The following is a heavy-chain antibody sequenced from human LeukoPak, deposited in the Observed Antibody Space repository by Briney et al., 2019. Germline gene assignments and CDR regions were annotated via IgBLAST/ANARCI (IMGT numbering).Heavy chain of an antibody. D-gene: IGHD6-13*01. CDR2: MNPNSGNT. V-gene: IGHV1-8*01. CDR1: GYTFTSYD. CDR3: ASRVHSSSWYDYYYYYMDV. J-gene: IGHJ6*03. Sequence: ASVTVSCKASGYTFTSYDINWVRQATGQGLEWMGWMNPNSGNTGYAQKFQGRVTMTRNTSISTAYMELSSLRSEDTAVYYCASRVHSSSWYDYYYYYMDVWGKGTTVTVSS.